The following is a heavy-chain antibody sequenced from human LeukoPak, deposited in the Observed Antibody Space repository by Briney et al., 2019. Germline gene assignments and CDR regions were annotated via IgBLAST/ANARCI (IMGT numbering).Heavy chain of an antibody. V-gene: IGHV3-7*01. D-gene: IGHD1-7*01. Sequence: TGGSLRLXCAASGFTFSSYWMSWVRQAPGKGLEWVANIKQDGSETYYVDSVKGRFTISRDNAKNSLYLQMNSLRAEDTAVYYCAREITGTPFDYWGQGTLVTVSS. J-gene: IGHJ4*02. CDR1: GFTFSSYW. CDR3: AREITGTPFDY. CDR2: IKQDGSET.